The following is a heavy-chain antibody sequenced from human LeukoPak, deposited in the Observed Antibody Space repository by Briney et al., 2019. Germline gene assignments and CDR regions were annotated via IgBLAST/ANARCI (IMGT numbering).Heavy chain of an antibody. CDR3: ARDSGSQYGMDV. V-gene: IGHV3-48*04. Sequence: GGSLRLSCAASGFTFSTYSMNWVRQAPGKGLEWVSYISPSGTTVYYADFVKGRFTISRDNAKNSVYLQMSSLRAEDMGVYYCARDSGSQYGMDVWGQGTTVTVSS. J-gene: IGHJ6*02. D-gene: IGHD3-10*01. CDR1: GFTFSTYS. CDR2: ISPSGTTV.